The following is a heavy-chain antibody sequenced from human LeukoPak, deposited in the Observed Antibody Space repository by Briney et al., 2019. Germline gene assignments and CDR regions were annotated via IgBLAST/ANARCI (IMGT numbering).Heavy chain of an antibody. J-gene: IGHJ4*02. CDR3: AKYGSGSYYFDY. D-gene: IGHD3-10*01. Sequence: PGGSLRLSCASSGFTFSSYAMSWVRQAPGKGLEWVSAISGSGGSTYYADSVKGRFTISRDNSKNTLYLQMNSLRAEDTAVYYCAKYGSGSYYFDYWGQGTLVTVSS. CDR1: GFTFSSYA. CDR2: ISGSGGST. V-gene: IGHV3-23*01.